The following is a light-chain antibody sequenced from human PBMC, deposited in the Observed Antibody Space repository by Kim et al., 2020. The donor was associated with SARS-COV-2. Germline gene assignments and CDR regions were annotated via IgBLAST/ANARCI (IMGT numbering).Light chain of an antibody. CDR3: QAWDSSTDLVV. CDR2: QDT. CDR1: KLGDKY. Sequence: SYELTQPPSVSVSPGQTASITCSGDKLGDKYACWYQQKPGQSPVLVIYQDTKRPSGIPERFSGSNSGNTATLTISGNQAMDEDDYYCQAWDSSTDLVVFG. V-gene: IGLV3-1*01. J-gene: IGLJ2*01.